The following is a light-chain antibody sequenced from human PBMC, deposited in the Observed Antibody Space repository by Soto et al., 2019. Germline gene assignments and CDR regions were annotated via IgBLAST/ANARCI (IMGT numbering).Light chain of an antibody. CDR2: EVS. CDR1: ASDVGGYNY. J-gene: IGLJ1*01. Sequence: QSALTQPASVSGSPGQSITISCTGTASDVGGYNYVSWYQQRPGKAPKLMIYEVSNRPSGVSNRFSGSKSGITASLTISGLQAEDEAEYYCSSYTSSSLGVFGTGTKLTVL. CDR3: SSYTSSSLGV. V-gene: IGLV2-14*01.